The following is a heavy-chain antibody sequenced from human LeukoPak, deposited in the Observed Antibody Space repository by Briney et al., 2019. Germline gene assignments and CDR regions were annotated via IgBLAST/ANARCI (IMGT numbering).Heavy chain of an antibody. Sequence: ASVKVSCKASGYGFSSYGITWVRQAPGQGLEWMGWISGYKGNAVYAQKFQGRVTMTIDTSTTTAYMEVRSLRSDDTAVYYCAREGLEYYGMDVWGQGSTVTVSS. J-gene: IGHJ6*02. V-gene: IGHV1-18*01. CDR2: ISGYKGNA. CDR1: GYGFSSYG. CDR3: AREGLEYYGMDV. D-gene: IGHD5-24*01.